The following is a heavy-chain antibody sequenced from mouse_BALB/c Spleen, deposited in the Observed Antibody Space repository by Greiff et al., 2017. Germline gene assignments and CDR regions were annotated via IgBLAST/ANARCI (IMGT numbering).Heavy chain of an antibody. Sequence: EVQLVESGGGLVQPGGSRKLSCAASGFTFSSFGMHWVRQAPEKGLEWVAYISSGSSTIYYADTVKGRFTISRDNPKNTLFLQMTSLRSEDTAMYYCARHYEDAMDYWGQGTSVTVSS. V-gene: IGHV5-17*02. J-gene: IGHJ4*01. CDR3: ARHYEDAMDY. CDR2: ISSGSSTI. D-gene: IGHD1-1*01. CDR1: GFTFSSFG.